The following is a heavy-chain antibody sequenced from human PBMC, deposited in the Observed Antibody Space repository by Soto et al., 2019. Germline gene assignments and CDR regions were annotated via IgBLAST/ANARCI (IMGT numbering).Heavy chain of an antibody. D-gene: IGHD6-13*01. J-gene: IGHJ4*02. CDR2: IYFSGST. V-gene: IGHV4-4*09. CDR3: ARSVATPGTNIDF. Sequence: LSLTCSVSGGSMNGYYWSWIRQTPGQGLEWLGFIYFSGSTRYNPSLMSRLTISLDKSKRQFSMSLSSVTAADTAVYYCARSVATPGTNIDFWGQGTLVTVSS. CDR1: GGSMNGYY.